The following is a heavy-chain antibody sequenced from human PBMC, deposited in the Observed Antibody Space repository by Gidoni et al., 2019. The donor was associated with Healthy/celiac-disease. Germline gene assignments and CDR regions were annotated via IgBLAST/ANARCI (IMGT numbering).Heavy chain of an antibody. CDR2: IKSKTDGGTT. V-gene: IGHV3-15*07. CDR3: TTVDESNYYYGMDV. Sequence: EVQLVESEGGLVKPGGSLRLSCAASGFPFINAWMNWVRQAPGKGLEWVGRIKSKTDGGTTDYAAPVKGRFTISRDDSKNTLYLQMNSLKTEDTAVYYCTTVDESNYYYGMDVWGQGTTVTVSS. J-gene: IGHJ6*02. CDR1: GFPFINAW. D-gene: IGHD2-2*03.